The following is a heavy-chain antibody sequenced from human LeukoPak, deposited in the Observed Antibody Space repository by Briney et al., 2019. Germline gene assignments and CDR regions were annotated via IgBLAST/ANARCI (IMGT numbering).Heavy chain of an antibody. CDR1: AYSFTSYW. Sequence: ETLQITCKGSAYSFTSYWTGRLRQMPAKGLMWLGIIYPGDSDTRYNPSFQGQVTISADKSISTAYLQWSSLKASDTAMYYCARRAITLGDAFDIWGQGTMVTVSS. J-gene: IGHJ3*02. CDR3: ARRAITLGDAFDI. D-gene: IGHD3-16*01. CDR2: IYPGDSDT. V-gene: IGHV5-51*01.